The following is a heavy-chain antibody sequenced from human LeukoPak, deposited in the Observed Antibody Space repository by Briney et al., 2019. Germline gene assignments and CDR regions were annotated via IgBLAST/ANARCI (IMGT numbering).Heavy chain of an antibody. J-gene: IGHJ4*02. V-gene: IGHV4-30-4*01. CDR3: ARDGWYARAYFDY. D-gene: IGHD6-19*01. Sequence: SETLSLTCTVSGGSISSADYYWSWIRQPPGKGLEWIGYIYYSGNTYYNPSLKSRVTISADTSKNQFSLKLSSVTAADTAVYYCARDGWYARAYFDYWGQGTLVTVSS. CDR2: IYYSGNT. CDR1: GGSISSADYY.